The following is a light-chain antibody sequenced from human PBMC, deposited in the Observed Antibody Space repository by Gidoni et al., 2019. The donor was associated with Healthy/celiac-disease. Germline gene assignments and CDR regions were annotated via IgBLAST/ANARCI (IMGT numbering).Light chain of an antibody. CDR3: SSSTSSSTRV. CDR2: DVS. Sequence: QSALTQPAAVSGSPAPSITISFTGTSSDVGGYNYVPWYQQHPGKAPKILIYDVSNRPYGVSNLFAGSKSGNTASLTISGLQAEDEADYYCSSSTSSSTRVFGTGTKVTVL. J-gene: IGLJ1*01. CDR1: SSDVGGYNY. V-gene: IGLV2-14*03.